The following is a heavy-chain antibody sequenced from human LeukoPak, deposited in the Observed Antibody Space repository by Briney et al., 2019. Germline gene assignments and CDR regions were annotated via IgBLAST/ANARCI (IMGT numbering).Heavy chain of an antibody. D-gene: IGHD1-1*01. Sequence: SETLSLTRAVSGYSISSGYYWGWIRQPPGKGLEWIGSIYHSGSTYYNPSLKSRVTISGDTSKNQFSLKLSSVTAADAAVYYCARVDNQNYFSYWGQGTLVTVSS. J-gene: IGHJ4*02. CDR1: GYSISSGYY. V-gene: IGHV4-38-2*01. CDR2: IYHSGST. CDR3: ARVDNQNYFSY.